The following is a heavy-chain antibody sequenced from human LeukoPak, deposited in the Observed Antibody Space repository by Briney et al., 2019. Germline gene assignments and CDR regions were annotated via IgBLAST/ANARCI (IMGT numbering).Heavy chain of an antibody. J-gene: IGHJ4*02. D-gene: IGHD1-26*01. V-gene: IGHV6-1*01. Sequence: SPTLSLTCAISGDSVFSSTAAWNWIRQSPSRSLEWLGRTYYRSNWINEYAISVRGRIAINPDTSKNQFSLQLNSVTPEDTAVYFCARDDVGRRYDYWGQGIRVTVSS. CDR1: GDSVFSSTAA. CDR2: TYYRSNWIN. CDR3: ARDDVGRRYDY.